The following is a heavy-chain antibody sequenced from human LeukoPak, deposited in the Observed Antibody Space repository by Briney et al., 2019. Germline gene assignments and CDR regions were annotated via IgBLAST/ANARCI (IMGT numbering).Heavy chain of an antibody. CDR3: ARYVEMVTKGAFDI. V-gene: IGHV1-2*02. D-gene: IGHD5-24*01. J-gene: IGHJ3*02. Sequence: ASVKVSCKASGGTFSSYAISWVRQAPGQGLEWMGWIDPNSGGTNYAQKFQGRVTMTRDTSISTAYMELSRLRSDDTAVYYCARYVEMVTKGAFDIWGQGTMVTVSS. CDR2: IDPNSGGT. CDR1: GGTFSSYA.